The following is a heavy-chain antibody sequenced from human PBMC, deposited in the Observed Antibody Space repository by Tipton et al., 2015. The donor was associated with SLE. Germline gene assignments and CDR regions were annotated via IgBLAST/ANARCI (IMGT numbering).Heavy chain of an antibody. V-gene: IGHV3-69-1*01. CDR3: ARDRSFDDAFDI. D-gene: IGHD3-9*01. J-gene: IGHJ3*02. CDR1: GFSFSNYN. CDR2: SSSSGHI. Sequence: GSLRLSCAASGFSFSNYNINWVRQAPGKGLEWVSCSSSSGHIYYGDSVKGRFTVSRDNGKSSLSLQMSSLRVEDTAVYYCARDRSFDDAFDIWGHGTAVTVSS.